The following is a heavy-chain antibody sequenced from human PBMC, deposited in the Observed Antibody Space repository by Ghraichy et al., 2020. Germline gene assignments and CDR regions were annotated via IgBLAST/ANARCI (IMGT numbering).Heavy chain of an antibody. CDR2: IWYDGSNK. D-gene: IGHD1-1*01. V-gene: IGHV3-33*01. CDR3: ARDSTGTTFYYYYMDV. CDR1: GFTFSSYG. Sequence: GGSLRLSCAASGFTFSSYGMHWVRQAPGKGLEWVAVIWYDGSNKYYADSVKGRFTISRDNSKNTLYLQMNSLRAEDTAVYYCARDSTGTTFYYYYMDVWGKGTTVTVSS. J-gene: IGHJ6*03.